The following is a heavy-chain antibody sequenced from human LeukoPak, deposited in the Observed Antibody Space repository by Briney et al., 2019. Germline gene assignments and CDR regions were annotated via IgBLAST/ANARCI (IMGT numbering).Heavy chain of an antibody. CDR1: GYTLTELS. D-gene: IGHD3-9*01. CDR2: FDPEDGET. J-gene: IGHJ5*02. V-gene: IGHV1-24*01. CDR3: ATGGTLYYDILTGYHWENWFDP. Sequence: ASVKVSCKVFGYTLTELSMHWVRQAPGKGLEWMGGFDPEDGETIYAQKFQGRVTMTEDTSTDTAYMELSSLRSEDTAVYYCATGGTLYYDILTGYHWENWFDPWGQGTLVTVSS.